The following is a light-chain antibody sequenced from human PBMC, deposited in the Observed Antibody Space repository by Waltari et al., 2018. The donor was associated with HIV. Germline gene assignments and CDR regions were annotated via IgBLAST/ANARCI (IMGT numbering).Light chain of an antibody. CDR1: SRHVGAYNY. CDR2: DVS. Sequence: QSDLTQPASVSGSPGQPITISCTGTSRHVGAYNYVSWYQLHPGKAPKLMIYDVSNRPSGVSDRFSGSKSANTASLTISGLQAEDEAHYYCSSYTSSSTVVFGGGTKLTVL. V-gene: IGLV2-14*03. CDR3: SSYTSSSTVV. J-gene: IGLJ2*01.